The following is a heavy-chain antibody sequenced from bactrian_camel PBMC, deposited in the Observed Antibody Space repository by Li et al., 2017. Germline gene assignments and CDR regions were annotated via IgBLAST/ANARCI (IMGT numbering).Heavy chain of an antibody. J-gene: IGHJ4*01. CDR3: AAASRTGRVFEYNY. Sequence: HVQLVESGGGLVQPGGYLRLSCAASGFTFSNYYIHWVRQTPGQEREAVAGLDADGGVRYADAVKGRFTVAWGKGRMVLDLHMNSLKPEDTALYYCAAASRTGRVFEYNYWGQGTQVTVS. V-gene: IGHV3S6*01. D-gene: IGHD5*01. CDR2: LDADGGVR. CDR1: GFTFSNYY.